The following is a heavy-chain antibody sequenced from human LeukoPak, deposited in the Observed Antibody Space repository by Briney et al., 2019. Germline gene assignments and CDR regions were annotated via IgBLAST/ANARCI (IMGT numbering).Heavy chain of an antibody. CDR2: ISSNGGST. J-gene: IGHJ4*02. CDR1: GFTVSSNF. D-gene: IGHD3-10*01. CDR3: VKATSYGSGGPY. Sequence: GGSLRLSCAASGFTVSSNFMTWVRQAPGKGLEYVSAISSNGGSTYYADSVKGRFTISRDNSKNTLYLQMSSLRAEDTAVYYCVKATSYGSGGPYWGQGTLVTVSS. V-gene: IGHV3-64D*06.